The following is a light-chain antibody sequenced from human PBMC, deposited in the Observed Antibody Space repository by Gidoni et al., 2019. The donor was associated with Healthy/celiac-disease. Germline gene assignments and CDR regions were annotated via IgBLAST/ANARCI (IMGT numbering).Light chain of an antibody. Sequence: DIQMTQSPSSRSASVGDRVTITCRASHSISSYSNWDQQKPGKAPKLLIYAASSLQSGVPSRFSGSGSGTDFTLTISSLQPEDFATYYCQQSYSTPPFTFXXXTKVDIK. CDR2: AAS. CDR1: HSISSY. V-gene: IGKV1-39*01. J-gene: IGKJ3*01. CDR3: QQSYSTPPFT.